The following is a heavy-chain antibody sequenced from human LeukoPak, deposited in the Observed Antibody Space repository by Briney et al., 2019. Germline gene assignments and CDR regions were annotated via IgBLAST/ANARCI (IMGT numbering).Heavy chain of an antibody. Sequence: PGGSLRLSCAASGFTFSSYGMHWVRQAPGKGLEWVGRIKSKTDGGTTDYAAPVKGRFTISRDDSKNTLYLQMNSLKTEDTAVYYCTTGTVTHWINTDAFDIWGQGTMVTVSS. CDR1: GFTFSSYG. D-gene: IGHD4-17*01. J-gene: IGHJ3*02. V-gene: IGHV3-15*01. CDR3: TTGTVTHWINTDAFDI. CDR2: IKSKTDGGTT.